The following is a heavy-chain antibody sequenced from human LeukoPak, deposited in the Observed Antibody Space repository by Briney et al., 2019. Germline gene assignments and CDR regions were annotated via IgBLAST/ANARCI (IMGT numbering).Heavy chain of an antibody. CDR2: INSDGSST. V-gene: IGHV3-74*01. D-gene: IGHD5-18*01. CDR1: GFTFSSYW. CDR3: AREGYSYGPLYFDY. Sequence: GGSLRLSCAASGFTFSSYWMHWVRQAPGKGLXXXXXINSDGSSTSYADSVKGRFTISRDNAKNTLYLQMNSLRAEDTAVYYCAREGYSYGPLYFDYWGQGTLVTVSS. J-gene: IGHJ4*02.